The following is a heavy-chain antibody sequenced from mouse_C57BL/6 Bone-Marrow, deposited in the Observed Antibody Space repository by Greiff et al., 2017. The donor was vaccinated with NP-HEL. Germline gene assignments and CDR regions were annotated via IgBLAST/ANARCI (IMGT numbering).Heavy chain of an antibody. D-gene: IGHD1-1*01. CDR2: IYPGDGDT. Sequence: QVQLQQSGPELVKPGASVKISCKASGYAFSSSWMNWVKQRPGKGLEWIGRIYPGDGDTNYNGKFKGKATLTADKSSSTAYMQLSSLTSEDSAVYFCAVVADFDYWGQGTTLTVSS. CDR3: AVVADFDY. CDR1: GYAFSSSW. V-gene: IGHV1-82*01. J-gene: IGHJ2*01.